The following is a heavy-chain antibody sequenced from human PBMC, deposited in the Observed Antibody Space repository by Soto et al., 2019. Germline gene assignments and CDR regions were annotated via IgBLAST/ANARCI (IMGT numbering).Heavy chain of an antibody. CDR2: ISSSSSYI. CDR3: ARTRSHCSGGSCYSHH. J-gene: IGHJ5*02. Sequence: EVQLVESGGGLVKPGGSLRLSCAASGFTFSSYSMNWVRQAPGKGLEWVSSISSSSSYIYYADSVKGRFTISRDNAKNSLYLQMNSLRAEDTAVYYCARTRSHCSGGSCYSHHWGQGTLVTVSS. CDR1: GFTFSSYS. V-gene: IGHV3-21*01. D-gene: IGHD2-15*01.